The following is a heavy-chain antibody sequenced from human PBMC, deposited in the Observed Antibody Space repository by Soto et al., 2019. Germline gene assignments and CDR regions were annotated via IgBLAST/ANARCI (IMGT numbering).Heavy chain of an antibody. Sequence: QVQLVQSGAEVKKPGASVKVSCKASGYTFTSYGISWVRQAPGQGLEWMGWISAYNGNTNYAQKRQGRVTMTTHTPTSTAYRELRSLRSDDTAVYYCARSGGWYFQPRNHYFDYWGQGTLVTVSS. V-gene: IGHV1-18*01. CDR2: ISAYNGNT. D-gene: IGHD6-19*01. J-gene: IGHJ4*02. CDR3: ARSGGWYFQPRNHYFDY. CDR1: GYTFTSYG.